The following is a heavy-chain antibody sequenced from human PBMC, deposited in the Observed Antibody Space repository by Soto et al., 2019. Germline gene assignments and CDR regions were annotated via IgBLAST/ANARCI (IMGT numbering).Heavy chain of an antibody. V-gene: IGHV2-5*01. D-gene: IGHD3-10*01. Sequence: ESGATLVNPTQTLTLTCTFSGFSLSTTGVGVGWVRQPPGKALEWLALIYWNDDHLYSPSLKTTLTITKDTSKNQVALTMTNMAPVDTATYYCVPTPNFTYGLRYFDPWGQGTPVTVSS. J-gene: IGHJ4*02. CDR2: IYWNDDH. CDR1: GFSLSTTGVG. CDR3: VPTPNFTYGLRYFDP.